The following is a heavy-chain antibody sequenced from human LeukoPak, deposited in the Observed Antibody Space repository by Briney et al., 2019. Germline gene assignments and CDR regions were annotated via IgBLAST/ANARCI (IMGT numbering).Heavy chain of an antibody. Sequence: GGSLRLSCAASGFTFRNVWMSWVREAPGKGLEWVGRIKSKTDGGTTQYAAPVKDRFTISRDDSKSMLYLQMTSLKTEDTAVYYCTGEPNWFDPWGQGTLVTVSS. CDR2: IKSKTDGGTT. V-gene: IGHV3-15*01. CDR1: GFTFRNVW. CDR3: TGEPNWFDP. D-gene: IGHD3-16*01. J-gene: IGHJ5*02.